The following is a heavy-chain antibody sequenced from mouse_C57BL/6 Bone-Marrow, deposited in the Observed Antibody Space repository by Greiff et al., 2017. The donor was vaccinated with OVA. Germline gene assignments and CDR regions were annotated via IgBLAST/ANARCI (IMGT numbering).Heavy chain of an antibody. CDR1: GYTFTSYW. Sequence: QVQLQQPGAELVRPGSSVKLSCKASGYTFTSYWMHWVKQRPIQGLEWIGNIDPSDSETPYNQKFKDKATLTVDKSSSTAYMQLSSRTSEDSAVYYCARKEAYYSNWGYFDVWGTGTTVTVSS. V-gene: IGHV1-52*01. J-gene: IGHJ1*03. CDR2: IDPSDSET. CDR3: ARKEAYYSNWGYFDV. D-gene: IGHD2-5*01.